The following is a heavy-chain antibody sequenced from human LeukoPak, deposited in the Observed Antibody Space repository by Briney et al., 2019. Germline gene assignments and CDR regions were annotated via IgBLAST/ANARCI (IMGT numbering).Heavy chain of an antibody. V-gene: IGHV4-34*01. D-gene: IGHD5-18*01. CDR3: ARGGGYSYGRSFDY. CDR2: INHSGST. J-gene: IGHJ4*02. Sequence: NPSETLSLTCTVSGGSISSYYWSWIRQPPGKGLEWIGEINHSGSTNYNPSLKSRVTISVDTSKNQFSLKLSSVTAADTAVYYCARGGGYSYGRSFDYWGQGTLVTVSS. CDR1: GGSISSYY.